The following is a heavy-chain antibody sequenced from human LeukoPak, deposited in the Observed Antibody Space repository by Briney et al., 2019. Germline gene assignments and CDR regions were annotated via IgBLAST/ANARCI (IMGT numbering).Heavy chain of an antibody. Sequence: PSETLSLTCTVSGDSISSYYWSWIRQPAGKGLQWIGRIYTSGGTNYNPSLKSRVTISVDTSKSQFSLYMDSVTAADTAVYYCARDWNRYAYWGQGTLVTVSS. J-gene: IGHJ4*02. CDR1: GDSISSYY. CDR3: ARDWNRYAY. V-gene: IGHV4-4*07. D-gene: IGHD1-1*01. CDR2: IYTSGGT.